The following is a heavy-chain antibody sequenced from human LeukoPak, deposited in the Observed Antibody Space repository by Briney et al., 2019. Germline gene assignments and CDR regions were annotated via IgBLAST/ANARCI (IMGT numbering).Heavy chain of an antibody. J-gene: IGHJ4*02. CDR1: GFTFSSYS. CDR2: ISSSSSYI. V-gene: IGHV3-21*01. CDR3: ARDGSSGWYLEEAFDY. D-gene: IGHD6-19*01. Sequence: GGSLRLSCAASGFTFSSYSMNWVRQAPGKGLEWVSSISSSSSYIYYADSVKGRFTISRDNAKNSLYLQMNSLRAEDTAVYYCARDGSSGWYLEEAFDYWGQGTLVTVSS.